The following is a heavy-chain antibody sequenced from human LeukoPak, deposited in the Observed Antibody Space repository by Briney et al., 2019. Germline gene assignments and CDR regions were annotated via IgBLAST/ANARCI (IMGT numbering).Heavy chain of an antibody. CDR1: GFTFSSYA. CDR3: AKARFPYSSSWYHAFDY. V-gene: IGHV3-64*01. D-gene: IGHD6-13*01. CDR2: ISSNGGST. J-gene: IGHJ4*02. Sequence: GGSLRLSCAASGFTFSSYAMHWVRQAPGKGLEYVSAISSNGGSTYYANSVKGRFTISRDNSKNTLYLQMNSLRAEDTAVYYCAKARFPYSSSWYHAFDYWGQGTLVTVSS.